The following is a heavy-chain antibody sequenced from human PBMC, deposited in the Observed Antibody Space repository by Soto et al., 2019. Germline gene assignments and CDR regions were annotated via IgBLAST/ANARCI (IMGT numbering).Heavy chain of an antibody. Sequence: EVQLVESGGGLVQPGGSLRLSCAASGFTFDDYVMHWVRQAPGKGLEWVSGISWKSGTIGYADSVQGRFTISRDNAKNSLYLQMSSLGTEDTAFYYCAKDMSARSDSWLNWFDPWGQGTLVTVSS. CDR1: GFTFDDYV. CDR2: ISWKSGTI. CDR3: AKDMSARSDSWLNWFDP. V-gene: IGHV3-9*01. J-gene: IGHJ5*02. D-gene: IGHD2-2*01.